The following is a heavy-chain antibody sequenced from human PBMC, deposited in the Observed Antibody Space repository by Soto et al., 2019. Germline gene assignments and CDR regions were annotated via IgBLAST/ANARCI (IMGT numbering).Heavy chain of an antibody. J-gene: IGHJ6*02. D-gene: IGHD6-13*01. V-gene: IGHV6-1*01. Sequence: SQTLSLTCVISGDSVSSNSAAWNWIRQSPSRGLEWLGRTYYRSKWYNDYAVSVKSRITINPDTSKNQFSLQLNSVTPEDTAVYYCARDRIAERGPNYGMDVWGQGATVTVSS. CDR1: GDSVSSNSAA. CDR3: ARDRIAERGPNYGMDV. CDR2: TYYRSKWYN.